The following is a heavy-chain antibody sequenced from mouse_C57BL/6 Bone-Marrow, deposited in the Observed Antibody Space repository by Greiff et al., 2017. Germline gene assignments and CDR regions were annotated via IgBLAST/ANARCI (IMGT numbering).Heavy chain of an antibody. CDR3: ARGAY. Sequence: VQLQQSGAELVKPGASVKISCKASGYAFSSYWLNWVKQGPGKGLEWMGQIFPGDGDTSYNGKFKGKATLTADKSSSTAYMQLSSLTSEDSAVYFCARGAYWGQGTLVTVSA. CDR1: GYAFSSYW. CDR2: IFPGDGDT. V-gene: IGHV1-80*01. J-gene: IGHJ3*01.